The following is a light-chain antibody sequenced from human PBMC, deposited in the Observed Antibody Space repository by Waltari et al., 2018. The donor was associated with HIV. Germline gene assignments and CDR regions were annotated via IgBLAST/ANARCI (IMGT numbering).Light chain of an antibody. Sequence: QSILTQPPPVSAATGKRVTISCSGSRYNIGNNYVSWYQQLPETAPKLLMYDDSERPSGVPGRFSASKSDMSATLVITGLRTEYEADYYCGAWDSTLGAFVFGGGTYITVL. J-gene: IGLJ1*01. V-gene: IGLV1-51*01. CDR1: RYNIGNNY. CDR2: DDS. CDR3: GAWDSTLGAFV.